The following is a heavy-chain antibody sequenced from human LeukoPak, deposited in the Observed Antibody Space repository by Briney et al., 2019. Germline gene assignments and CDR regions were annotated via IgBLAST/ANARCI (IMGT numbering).Heavy chain of an antibody. CDR3: ARAGRSSGYQHGDY. V-gene: IGHV1-8*01. CDR1: GYTFTSYD. J-gene: IGHJ4*02. D-gene: IGHD3-22*01. Sequence: ASVKVSCKASGYTFTSYDINWVRQATGQGLEWMGWMNPNSGDTGYAQKFQGRVTMTRDMSTSTVYMELSSLRSEDTAVYYCARAGRSSGYQHGDYWGQETLVTVSS. CDR2: MNPNSGDT.